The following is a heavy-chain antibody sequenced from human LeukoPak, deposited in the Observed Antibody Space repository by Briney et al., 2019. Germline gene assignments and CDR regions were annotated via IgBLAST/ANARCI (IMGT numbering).Heavy chain of an antibody. V-gene: IGHV1-18*01. CDR1: GYTFTSYG. CDR3: ARVPGGGYEVHFDY. CDR2: ISAYTGNT. D-gene: IGHD5-12*01. J-gene: IGHJ4*02. Sequence: ASVKVSCKTSGYTFTSYGISWVRQAPGQGLEWMGWISAYTGNTNYAQKFQGRVTMTRNTSISTAYMELSSLRSEDTAVYYCARVPGGGYEVHFDYWGQGTLVTVSS.